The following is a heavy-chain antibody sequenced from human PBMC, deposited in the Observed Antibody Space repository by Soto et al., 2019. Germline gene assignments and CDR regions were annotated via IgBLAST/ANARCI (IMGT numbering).Heavy chain of an antibody. CDR3: ARGLDSSGWHTRPALGMDV. CDR2: IIPIFGTA. V-gene: IGHV1-69*12. J-gene: IGHJ6*02. CDR1: GGTFSSYA. D-gene: IGHD6-19*01. Sequence: QVQLVQSGAEVKKPGSSVKVSCKASGGTFSSYAISWVRQAPGQGLEWMGGIIPIFGTANYAQKFQGRVTITADESTITAYMELSSLRSEDTAVYYCARGLDSSGWHTRPALGMDVWGQGTTVTVSS.